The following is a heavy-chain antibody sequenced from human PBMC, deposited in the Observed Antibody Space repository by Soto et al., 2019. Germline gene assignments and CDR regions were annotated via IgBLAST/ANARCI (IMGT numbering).Heavy chain of an antibody. CDR3: AKAKGDSSSSALFDY. V-gene: IGHV3-30*18. CDR1: EFTFSSYG. Sequence: VQLVDSGGGLVQPGGSLRLSCAASEFTFSSYGMHWVRQAPGKGLEWVAVISYDGSNKYYADSVKGRFTISRDNSKNTLYLQMNSLRAEDTAVYYCAKAKGDSSSSALFDYWGQGTLVTVSS. J-gene: IGHJ4*02. CDR2: ISYDGSNK. D-gene: IGHD6-6*01.